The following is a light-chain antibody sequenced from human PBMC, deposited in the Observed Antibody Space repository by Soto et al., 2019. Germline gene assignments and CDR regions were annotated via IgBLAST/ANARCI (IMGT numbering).Light chain of an antibody. CDR2: GAS. CDR1: QSVGSN. J-gene: IGKJ2*01. V-gene: IGKV3-15*01. CDR3: QQYNGGPPRT. Sequence: ELVMAQSPGTLSVSPGERATLSCRASQSVGSNLAWYQQKRGQAPRLLIYGASTRATGVPARFSGSGSGTEFTLTISSLQAEDFAGYYCQQYNGGPPRTFGQGTKL.